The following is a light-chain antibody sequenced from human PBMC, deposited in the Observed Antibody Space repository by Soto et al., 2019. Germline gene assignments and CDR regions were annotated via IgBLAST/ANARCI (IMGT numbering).Light chain of an antibody. Sequence: QSALTQPASVSGSPGQSITISCTGTSSDVGNYDLVSWYQQRPGEVPRLLIYEVTKRPSGVSNRFSGSKSGNTASLTISGLQAEDEGDFYCCSYAGSITFVVFGGGTKLTVL. CDR1: SSDVGNYDL. J-gene: IGLJ2*01. CDR3: CSYAGSITFVV. CDR2: EVT. V-gene: IGLV2-23*02.